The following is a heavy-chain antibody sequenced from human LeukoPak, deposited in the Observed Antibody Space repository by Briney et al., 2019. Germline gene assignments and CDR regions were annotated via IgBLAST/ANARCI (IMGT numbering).Heavy chain of an antibody. CDR3: IRDGSVSYGRYYFDY. D-gene: IGHD1-26*01. CDR2: IRSKAYGGTT. J-gene: IGHJ4*02. V-gene: IGHV3-49*04. Sequence: GRSLRLSCTTSGFTFGDYAMSWVRQAPGKGLEWVGFIRSKAYGGTTEYAASVKGRFTISRDDSKTIAYLQMNSLKTEDTAVYYCIRDGSVSYGRYYFDYWGQGTLVTVSS. CDR1: GFTFGDYA.